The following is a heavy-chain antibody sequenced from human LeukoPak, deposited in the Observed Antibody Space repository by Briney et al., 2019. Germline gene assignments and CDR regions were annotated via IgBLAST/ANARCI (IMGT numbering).Heavy chain of an antibody. J-gene: IGHJ4*02. CDR1: GFTFSSYA. D-gene: IGHD1-1*01. Sequence: GGSLRLSCAASGFTFSSYAMHWVRQAPGKGLEWVAVISYDGSNKYYADSVKGRFTISRDNSKNTLYLQMNSLRAEDTAVYYCAREGGWNDFDYWGQGTLVTVSS. V-gene: IGHV3-30-3*01. CDR2: ISYDGSNK. CDR3: AREGGWNDFDY.